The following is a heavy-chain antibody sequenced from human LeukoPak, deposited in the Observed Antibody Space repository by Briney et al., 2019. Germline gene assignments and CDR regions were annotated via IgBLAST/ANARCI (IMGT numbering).Heavy chain of an antibody. J-gene: IGHJ5*02. V-gene: IGHV1-3*01. Sequence: KFQGRVTITRDTSASTAYMELSSLRSEDTAVYYCAKEWSDSSGNLWGQGTLVTVSS. CDR3: AKEWSDSSGNL. D-gene: IGHD3-22*01.